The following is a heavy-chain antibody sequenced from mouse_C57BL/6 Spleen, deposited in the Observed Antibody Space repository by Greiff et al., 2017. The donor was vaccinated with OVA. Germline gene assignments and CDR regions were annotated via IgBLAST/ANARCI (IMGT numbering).Heavy chain of an antibody. D-gene: IGHD1-1*01. CDR3: ARSGYYGSKALDY. CDR2: IHPNSGST. CDR1: GYTFTSYW. J-gene: IGHJ2*01. V-gene: IGHV1-64*01. Sequence: VQLQQPGAELVKPGASVKLSCKASGYTFTSYWMHWVKQRPGQGLEWIGMIHPNSGSTNYNEKFKSKATLTVDKSSSTAYMQLSSLTSEDSAVYYCARSGYYGSKALDYWGQGTTLTVSS.